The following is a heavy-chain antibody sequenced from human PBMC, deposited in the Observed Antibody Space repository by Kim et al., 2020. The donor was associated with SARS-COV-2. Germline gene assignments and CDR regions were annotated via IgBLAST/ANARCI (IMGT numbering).Heavy chain of an antibody. V-gene: IGHV4-59*08. Sequence: SETLSLTCTVSDDPVSSYFWTWIRQPPGKGLEWIGHIYDSGRTRYNPSLKSRVSISVDTSKNQFSLKLRSVTAADTAVYFCARQKGTSSYFYYYGLDVWGKGTTVTVSS. CDR2: IYDSGRT. CDR3: ARQKGTSSYFYYYGLDV. CDR1: DDPVSSYF. J-gene: IGHJ6*04. D-gene: IGHD6-6*01.